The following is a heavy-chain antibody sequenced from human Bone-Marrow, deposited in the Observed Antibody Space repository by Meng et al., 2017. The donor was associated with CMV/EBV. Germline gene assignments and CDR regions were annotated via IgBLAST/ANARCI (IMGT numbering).Heavy chain of an antibody. V-gene: IGHV3-66*02. D-gene: IGHD2-21*01. Sequence: GESLKISCAASGFTVSSNYMSWVRQAPGKGLEWVSVIYSGGSTYYADSVKGRFTVSRDNSKNTLHLQMDSLTAEDTAVYYCARGGGAYCGGDCTRTLDYWGQGTLVTVSS. CDR1: GFTVSSNY. J-gene: IGHJ4*02. CDR3: ARGGGAYCGGDCTRTLDY. CDR2: IYSGGST.